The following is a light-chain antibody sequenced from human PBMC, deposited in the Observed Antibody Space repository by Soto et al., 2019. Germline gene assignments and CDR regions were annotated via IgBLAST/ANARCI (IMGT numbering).Light chain of an antibody. J-gene: IGLJ1*01. CDR3: NSYTTTGAYV. V-gene: IGLV2-14*01. CDR1: SSDVGGYNS. Sequence: QSALTQPASVSGSPGQSITISCTGTSSDVGGYNSVSWYQQHPGKTPKLMIYEVNNQPSGVSNRFSASKSANTASLTISGLQAEDEADYYCNSYTTTGAYVFGTGTKVTVL. CDR2: EVN.